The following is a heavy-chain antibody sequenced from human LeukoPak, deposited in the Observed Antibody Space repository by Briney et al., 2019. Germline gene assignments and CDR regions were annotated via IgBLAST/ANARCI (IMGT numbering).Heavy chain of an antibody. Sequence: SETLSLTCAVYGGSFSGYYWSWIRQPPGKGLEWIGEINHSGSTNYNPSLKSRVTISVDTSKNQFSLKLSSVTAADTAVYYCARDTFYYGSGRDFDYWGQGTLVTVSS. V-gene: IGHV4-34*01. J-gene: IGHJ4*02. D-gene: IGHD3-10*01. CDR2: INHSGST. CDR3: ARDTFYYGSGRDFDY. CDR1: GGSFSGYY.